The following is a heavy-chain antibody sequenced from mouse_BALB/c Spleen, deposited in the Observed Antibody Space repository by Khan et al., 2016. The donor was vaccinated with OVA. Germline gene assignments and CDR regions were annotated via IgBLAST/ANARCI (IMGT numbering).Heavy chain of an antibody. CDR1: GFTFSGFG. CDR3: ARTGYYYFDY. CDR2: ISSDSNTI. Sequence: EVQLVESGGGLVQPGGSRKLSCAASGFTFSGFGMHWVRQAPEKGLEWVAFISSDSNTIYYADTVKGRFTISRDNPKKTLFLQMTSLRSEDTAMYFRARTGYYYFDYWGQGTTLTVSS. J-gene: IGHJ2*01. D-gene: IGHD2-3*01. V-gene: IGHV5-17*02.